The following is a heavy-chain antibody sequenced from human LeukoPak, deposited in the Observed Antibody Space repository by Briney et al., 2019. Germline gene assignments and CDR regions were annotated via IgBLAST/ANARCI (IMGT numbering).Heavy chain of an antibody. V-gene: IGHV3-66*01. D-gene: IGHD1-1*01. J-gene: IGHJ6*02. CDR2: IYTSGGT. Sequence: GGSPRLSCAASGLTVSSSFMSWVRQAPGKGLEWVSLIYTSGGTYYADSVKGRFTISRDNSKNTLYLQMNSLRAEDTAVYYCAREITNYYGMDVWGQGTTVTVSS. CDR1: GLTVSSSF. CDR3: AREITNYYGMDV.